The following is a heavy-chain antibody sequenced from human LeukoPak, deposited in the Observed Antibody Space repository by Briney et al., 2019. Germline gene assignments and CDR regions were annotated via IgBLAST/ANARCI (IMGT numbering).Heavy chain of an antibody. CDR1: GASISSGGYY. J-gene: IGHJ4*02. CDR2: IYYSGST. CDR3: ARDLSGVISY. D-gene: IGHD3-10*01. Sequence: TSQTLSLTCTVSGASISSGGYYWSWIRQHPGKGLEWLGYIYYSGSTYYNPSLKSRVNISLDTSKNQFSLKLSSVTAADTAVYYCARDLSGVISYWGQGTLVTVSS. V-gene: IGHV4-31*03.